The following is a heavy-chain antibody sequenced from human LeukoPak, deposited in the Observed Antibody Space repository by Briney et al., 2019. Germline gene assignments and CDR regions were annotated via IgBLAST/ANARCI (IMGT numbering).Heavy chain of an antibody. CDR2: INHSGST. CDR1: GGSFSGYY. Sequence: SETLSLTCAVYGGSFSGYYWSWIRQPPGKGLEWIGEINHSGSTNYNPSLKSRVTISVDTSKNQFSLKLSSVTAADTAVYYCARVSQYYYDSSGYLDYWGQGTLVTVSS. D-gene: IGHD3-22*01. J-gene: IGHJ4*02. V-gene: IGHV4-34*01. CDR3: ARVSQYYYDSSGYLDY.